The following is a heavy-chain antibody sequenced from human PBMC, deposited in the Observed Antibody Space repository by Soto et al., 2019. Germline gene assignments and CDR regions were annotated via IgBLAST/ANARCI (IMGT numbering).Heavy chain of an antibody. J-gene: IGHJ6*02. CDR2: IKSKTDGGTT. CDR1: GFTFSNAW. Sequence: PGGSLRLSCAASGFTFSNAWMNWVRQAPGKGLKWAGRIKSKTDGGTTDYAAPVKGRFTISRDDSKNTLYLQMNSLKTEDTAVYYFTTEQILAPYYSCMDVWGQGTTVTVAS. CDR3: TTEQILAPYYSCMDV. D-gene: IGHD2-15*01. V-gene: IGHV3-15*07.